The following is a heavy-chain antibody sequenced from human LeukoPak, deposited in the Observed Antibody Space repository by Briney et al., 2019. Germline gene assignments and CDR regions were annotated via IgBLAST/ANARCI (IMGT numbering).Heavy chain of an antibody. D-gene: IGHD5-24*01. CDR3: ARGGDQEMATTYFDY. Sequence: GGSLRLSSEASGFTFSSYAMHWVRQAPGKGLEWAAAITYDGSNKYYADSVKGRFTISRDNSKNTLYLQMNSLRAEDTAVYYCARGGDQEMATTYFDYWGQGTLVTVSS. CDR2: ITYDGSNK. J-gene: IGHJ4*02. V-gene: IGHV3-30*04. CDR1: GFTFSSYA.